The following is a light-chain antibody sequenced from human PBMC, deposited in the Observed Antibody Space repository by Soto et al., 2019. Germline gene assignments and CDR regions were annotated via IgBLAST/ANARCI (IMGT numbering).Light chain of an antibody. V-gene: IGKV3-20*01. CDR2: GAS. Sequence: EIVLTQSPGTLSLSPGERATLSCRASQSVSSSYLAWYQQKPGQAPRLLIYGASSRATGIPDRFSGSGSGKDFTLTISRLEPEDFAVYYCQKYGSSPSMVGQGTKVEIK. CDR1: QSVSSSY. J-gene: IGKJ1*01. CDR3: QKYGSSPSM.